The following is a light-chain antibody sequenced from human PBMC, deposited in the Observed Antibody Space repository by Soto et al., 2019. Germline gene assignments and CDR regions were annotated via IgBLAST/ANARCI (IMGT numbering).Light chain of an antibody. CDR2: GAS. Sequence: MTQSPATLSMSRGERATRSRRASQSLNRDLAWYQQKPGQSPRLLIFGASIRATGIPARFSGSGSGTEFTLTIGSLQSEDCALYYCQQYNNWPGTFGQGTKVDI. CDR1: QSLNRD. CDR3: QQYNNWPGT. V-gene: IGKV3-15*01. J-gene: IGKJ1*01.